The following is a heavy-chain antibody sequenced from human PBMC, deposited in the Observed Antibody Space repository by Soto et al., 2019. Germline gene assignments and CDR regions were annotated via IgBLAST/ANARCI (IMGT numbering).Heavy chain of an antibody. Sequence: QVRLQESGPGLVKPSETLSLSCLVSGDSVGNGPYYWSWIRQSPGEGLEWIAYIYYSGSTNVNPSLESRVNNSVDMSKSQFFLELRTVTAADAAVYFCARVGSSCHSGGCYYYYGLGVWGRGNTFALSS. CDR1: GDSVGNGPYY. D-gene: IGHD1-26*01. J-gene: IGHJ6*02. CDR3: ARVGSSCHSGGCYYYYGLGV. CDR2: IYYSGST. V-gene: IGHV4-61*01.